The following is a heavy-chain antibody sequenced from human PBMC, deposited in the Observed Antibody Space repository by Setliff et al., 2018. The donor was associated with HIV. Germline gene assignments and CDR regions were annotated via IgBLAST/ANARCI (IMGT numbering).Heavy chain of an antibody. V-gene: IGHV1-3*01. D-gene: IGHD3-10*01. Sequence: ASVKVSCKASGFTFTTYAVHWVRQAPGQRPEWMGWINAANGKTRYPQRFEARVTITMDTGASTAYMELNSLRSEDSAVFYCARGVIRGVISQGGLDYWGPGTVVTVSS. CDR3: ARGVIRGVISQGGLDY. CDR1: GFTFTTYA. CDR2: INAANGKT. J-gene: IGHJ4*02.